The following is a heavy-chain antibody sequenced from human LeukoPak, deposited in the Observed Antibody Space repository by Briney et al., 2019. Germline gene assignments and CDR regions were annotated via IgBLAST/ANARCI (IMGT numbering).Heavy chain of an antibody. CDR1: GGSISSYY. J-gene: IGHJ3*02. Sequence: SENLSLTCTVSGGSISSYYWSWIRQPPGKGLEWIGYIYYSGSTNYNLSLKSRVTISVDTSKNQFSLKLSSVTAADTAVYYCASHSDYSSSWYGGAFDIWGQGTMVTVSS. CDR3: ASHSDYSSSWYGGAFDI. D-gene: IGHD6-13*01. V-gene: IGHV4-59*01. CDR2: IYYSGST.